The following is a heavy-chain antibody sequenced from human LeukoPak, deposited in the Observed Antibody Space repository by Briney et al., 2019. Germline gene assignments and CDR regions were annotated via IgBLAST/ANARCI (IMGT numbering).Heavy chain of an antibody. D-gene: IGHD2-8*02. Sequence: GRSLRLSCAASGFTFDDYAMHWVRQAPGKGLEWVSGISWNSGSIGYADSVKGRFTISRDNAKNSLYLQMNSPRAEDIALYYCAKDEFVASDFTGAFDIWGQGTMVTVSS. V-gene: IGHV3-9*03. CDR1: GFTFDDYA. J-gene: IGHJ3*02. CDR3: AKDEFVASDFTGAFDI. CDR2: ISWNSGSI.